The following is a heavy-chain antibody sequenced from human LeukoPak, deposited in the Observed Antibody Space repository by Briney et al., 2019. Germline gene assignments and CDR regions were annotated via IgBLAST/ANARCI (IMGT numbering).Heavy chain of an antibody. Sequence: GGSLRLSCAASGFTFDDYAMHWVRQAPGKGLEWVSGISWNSGSIGYADSVKGRFTISRDNAKNSLYLQMNSLRDEDTALYYCAKATGYHYDSSGIDYWGQGTLVTVSS. CDR1: GFTFDDYA. CDR3: AKATGYHYDSSGIDY. CDR2: ISWNSGSI. D-gene: IGHD3-22*01. J-gene: IGHJ4*02. V-gene: IGHV3-9*01.